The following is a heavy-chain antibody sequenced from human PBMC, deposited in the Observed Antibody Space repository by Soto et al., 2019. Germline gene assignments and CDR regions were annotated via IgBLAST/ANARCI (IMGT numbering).Heavy chain of an antibody. CDR3: ATPYYFNH. CDR1: GFIFSAST. V-gene: IGHV3-21*06. Sequence: GSLRLSCAASGFIFSASTMNWVRQAPGKGLEWLSSISDDSSYIDYADSLRGRFTVSRDNARNSLYLQIDSLGVEDTAVYYCATPYYFNHWGPGTLVTVSS. D-gene: IGHD3-16*01. J-gene: IGHJ1*01. CDR2: ISDDSSYI.